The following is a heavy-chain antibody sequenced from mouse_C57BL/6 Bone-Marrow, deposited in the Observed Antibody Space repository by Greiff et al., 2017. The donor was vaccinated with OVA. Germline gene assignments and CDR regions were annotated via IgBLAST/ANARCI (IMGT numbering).Heavy chain of an antibody. V-gene: IGHV1-55*01. J-gene: IGHJ3*01. D-gene: IGHD1-1*01. CDR2: IHPGSGST. Sequence: VQLQQPGAELVKPGASVKMSCKASGYTFTSYWITWVQQRPGQGLEWIGDIHPGSGSTNYNEKFKSKATLPVDTSSSTAYMQLSSLTSEDSTVYYGASEFIDCYDNSTGWFAYWGQGTLVTVSA. CDR3: ASEFIDCYDNSTGWFAY. CDR1: GYTFTSYW.